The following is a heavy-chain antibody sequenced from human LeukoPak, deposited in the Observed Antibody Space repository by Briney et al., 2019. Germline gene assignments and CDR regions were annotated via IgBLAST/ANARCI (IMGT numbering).Heavy chain of an antibody. Sequence: KASETLSLTCAVYGGSFSTYYWSWIRQPPGKRLEWIGEINHSGSTNYNPSLKSRVTISVDTSKNQFSLKLSSVTAADTAVYYCARDRRRDTIFGVVIGPNTDYGMDVWGQGTTVTVSS. D-gene: IGHD3-3*01. V-gene: IGHV4-34*01. J-gene: IGHJ6*02. CDR3: ARDRRRDTIFGVVIGPNTDYGMDV. CDR1: GGSFSTYY. CDR2: INHSGST.